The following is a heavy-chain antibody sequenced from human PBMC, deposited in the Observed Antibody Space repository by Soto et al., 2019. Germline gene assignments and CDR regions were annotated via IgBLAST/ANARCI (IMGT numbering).Heavy chain of an antibody. D-gene: IGHD2-15*01. CDR3: AREWDGYCSGGSCPNWFDP. J-gene: IGHJ5*02. CDR1: GGTFSSYA. Sequence: ASVKVSCKASGGTFSSYAISWVRQAPGQGLEWMGGIIPIFGTANYAQKFQGRVTITADESTSTAYMELSSLRSEDTAVYYCAREWDGYCSGGSCPNWFDPWGQGTLVTVSS. V-gene: IGHV1-69*13. CDR2: IIPIFGTA.